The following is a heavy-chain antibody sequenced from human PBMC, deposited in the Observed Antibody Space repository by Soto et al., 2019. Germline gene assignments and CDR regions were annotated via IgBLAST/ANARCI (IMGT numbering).Heavy chain of an antibody. Sequence: AASVKVSCKASGGTFSSYAISWVRQAPGQGLEWMGGIIPIFGTANYAQKFQGRVTITADESTSTAYMELSSLRCEDTAVYYCAREWNDYGNNYEGLAYWGQGTLVTVSS. CDR3: AREWNDYGNNYEGLAY. CDR1: GGTFSSYA. V-gene: IGHV1-69*13. CDR2: IIPIFGTA. J-gene: IGHJ4*02. D-gene: IGHD1-1*01.